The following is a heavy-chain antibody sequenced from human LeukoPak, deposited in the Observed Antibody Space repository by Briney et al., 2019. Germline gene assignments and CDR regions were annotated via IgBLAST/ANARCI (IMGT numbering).Heavy chain of an antibody. CDR1: GGSFSGYY. Sequence: SETLSLTCAVYGGSFSGYYWSWIRQPPGKGLEWIGEINHSGSTNYNPSLKSRVTISVDTSKNRFSLKLSSVTAADTAVYYCARGRAAAGNKKYYYYGMGVWGQGTTVTVSS. J-gene: IGHJ6*02. CDR2: INHSGST. D-gene: IGHD6-13*01. V-gene: IGHV4-34*01. CDR3: ARGRAAAGNKKYYYYGMGV.